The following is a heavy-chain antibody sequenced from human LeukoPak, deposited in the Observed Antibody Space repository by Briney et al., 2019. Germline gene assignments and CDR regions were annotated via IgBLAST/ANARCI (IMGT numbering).Heavy chain of an antibody. V-gene: IGHV1-46*01. CDR2: INPSGGTT. D-gene: IGHD2-21*02. CDR3: ARDLVVVTGLRTRGSFDI. CDR1: GYNFTSYY. Sequence: AASVKVSCKASGYNFTSYYMHWVRQAPGQGLEWMGIINPSGGTTSYAQKFQGRVTVTRDTSTSTVYMELSRLRSEDTAVYYCARDLVVVTGLRTRGSFDIWGQGTMVTVSS. J-gene: IGHJ3*02.